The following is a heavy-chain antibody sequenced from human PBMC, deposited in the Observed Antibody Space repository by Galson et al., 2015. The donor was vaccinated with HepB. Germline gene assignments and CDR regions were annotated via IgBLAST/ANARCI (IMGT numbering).Heavy chain of an antibody. CDR1: GFTVSSNY. CDR3: ARQRAGFLEANWFDP. Sequence: SLRLSCAASGFTVSSNYMSWVRQAPGKGLEWVSVIYSGGSTYYADSVKGRFTISRDNSKNTLYLQMNSLRAEDTAVYYCARQRAGFLEANWFDPWGQGTLVTVSS. J-gene: IGHJ5*02. V-gene: IGHV3-66*04. CDR2: IYSGGST. D-gene: IGHD1-1*01.